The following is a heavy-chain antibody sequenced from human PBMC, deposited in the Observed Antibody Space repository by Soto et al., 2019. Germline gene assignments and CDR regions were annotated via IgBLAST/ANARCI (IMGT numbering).Heavy chain of an antibody. J-gene: IGHJ5*02. Sequence: ASVKVSCKASGYTFTSYDINWVRQATGQGLEWMGWMNPNSGNTGYAQKFQGRVTMTRNTSISTAYMELSSLRSEDTAVYYCARGVVGSGWPYNWFDPWGQGTLVTVSS. CDR1: GYTFTSYD. V-gene: IGHV1-8*01. CDR2: MNPNSGNT. D-gene: IGHD6-19*01. CDR3: ARGVVGSGWPYNWFDP.